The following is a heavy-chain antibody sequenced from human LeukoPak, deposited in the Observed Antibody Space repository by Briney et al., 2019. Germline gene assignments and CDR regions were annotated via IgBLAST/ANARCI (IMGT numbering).Heavy chain of an antibody. Sequence: GASVKVSCKASGYTFTSYDINWVRQATGQGLEWMGWMNPNSGNTGYVQKFQGRVTMTRNTSISTAYMELSSLRSEDTAVYYCARGVIGGYYYYYYMDVWGKGTTVTVSS. J-gene: IGHJ6*03. V-gene: IGHV1-8*01. CDR1: GYTFTSYD. CDR2: MNPNSGNT. CDR3: ARGVIGGYYYYYYMDV.